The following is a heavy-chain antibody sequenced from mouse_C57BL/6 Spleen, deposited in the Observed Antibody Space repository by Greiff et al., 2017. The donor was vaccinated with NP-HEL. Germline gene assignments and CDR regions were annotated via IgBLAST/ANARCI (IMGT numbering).Heavy chain of an antibody. CDR3: ASSGLDSNLPTMDY. Sequence: EVMLVESVAELVRPGASVKLSCTASGFNIKNTYMHWVKQRPEQGLEWIGRIDPANGNTKYAPKFQGKATITADTSSHTAYLQLRSLTSEDTAIYYCASSGLDSNLPTMDYWGQGTSVTVSS. CDR1: GFNIKNTY. V-gene: IGHV14-3*01. CDR2: IDPANGNT. J-gene: IGHJ4*01. D-gene: IGHD2-5*01.